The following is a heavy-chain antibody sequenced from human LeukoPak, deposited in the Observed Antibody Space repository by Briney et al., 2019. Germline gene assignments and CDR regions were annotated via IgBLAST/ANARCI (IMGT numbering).Heavy chain of an antibody. J-gene: IGHJ5*02. D-gene: IGHD5-12*01. V-gene: IGHV4-4*02. Sequence: SETLSLTCAVSGGSISSSNWWSWVRQPPGKGLEWIGEIYHSGSTNYNPSLKRRVTISVDKSKNQFSLKLSSVTAADTAVYYCARDGGYSGYETWGQGTLVTVSS. CDR2: IYHSGST. CDR1: GGSISSSNW. CDR3: ARDGGYSGYET.